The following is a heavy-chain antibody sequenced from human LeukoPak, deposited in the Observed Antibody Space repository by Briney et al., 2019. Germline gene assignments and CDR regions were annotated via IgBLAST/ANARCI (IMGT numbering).Heavy chain of an antibody. CDR3: ARDKRGSHNWFDP. D-gene: IGHD3-10*01. V-gene: IGHV4-59*01. CDR1: GGSISSYY. Sequence: PSETLSLTCTVSGGSISSYYWSWIRQPPGKGLEWIGYIYYSGSTNYNPSLKSRVTISVDTSKNQFSLKLSSVTAADSSVYCCARDKRGSHNWFDPWGQGTLVTVSS. J-gene: IGHJ5*02. CDR2: IYYSGST.